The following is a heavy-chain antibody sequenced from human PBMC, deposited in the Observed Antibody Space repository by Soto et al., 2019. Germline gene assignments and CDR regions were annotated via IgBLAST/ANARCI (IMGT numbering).Heavy chain of an antibody. CDR2: INPNSGGT. J-gene: IGHJ5*02. Sequence: ASVKVSCKASGYTFTGYYMHWVRQAPGQGLEWMGWINPNSGGTNYAQKFQGWVTMTRDTSISTAYMELSRLRSDDTAVYYCARSPRCGGDCYSFLFDPWGQGTLVTVSS. V-gene: IGHV1-2*04. D-gene: IGHD2-21*02. CDR3: ARSPRCGGDCYSFLFDP. CDR1: GYTFTGYY.